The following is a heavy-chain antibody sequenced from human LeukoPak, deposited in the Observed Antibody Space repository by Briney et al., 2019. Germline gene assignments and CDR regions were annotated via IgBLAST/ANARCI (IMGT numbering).Heavy chain of an antibody. Sequence: PSETLSLTCTVSGGSISSSSYYWGWIRQPPGKGLEWIGSIYYSGSTYHNPSLESRVTISVDTSKNQFSLKLSSVTAADTAVYYCARLGGVGYWGQGTLVTVSS. V-gene: IGHV4-39*01. CDR1: GGSISSSSYY. D-gene: IGHD3-10*01. J-gene: IGHJ4*02. CDR2: IYYSGST. CDR3: ARLGGVGY.